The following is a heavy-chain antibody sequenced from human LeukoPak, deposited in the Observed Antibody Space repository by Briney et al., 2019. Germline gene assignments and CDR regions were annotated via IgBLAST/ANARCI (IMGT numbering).Heavy chain of an antibody. D-gene: IGHD3-10*01. CDR1: GYTFTGYY. Sequence: ASVKVSCKASGYTFTGYYMHWVRPAPGQGLEWMGWINPNSGGTNYAQKFQGRVTMTRDTSISTAYMELSRLRSDDTAVYYCAPVLYGSGSLDYWGQGTLVTVSS. V-gene: IGHV1-2*02. CDR3: APVLYGSGSLDY. CDR2: INPNSGGT. J-gene: IGHJ4*02.